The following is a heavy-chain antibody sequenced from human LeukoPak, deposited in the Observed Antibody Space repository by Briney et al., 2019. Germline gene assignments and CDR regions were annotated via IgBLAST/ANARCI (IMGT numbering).Heavy chain of an antibody. Sequence: SESLCLSCAASGGSISSYYWSWVRQPPGKGLEWIGNIYSSGSTNYNASPKSRVTISADTSKNQFSLKMSHVTAPDTAVDYCGRGYRYYLDDWGQGTLVTVSS. J-gene: IGHJ4*02. CDR3: GRGYRYYLDD. CDR2: IYSSGST. CDR1: GGSISSYY. D-gene: IGHD5-18*01. V-gene: IGHV4-59*01.